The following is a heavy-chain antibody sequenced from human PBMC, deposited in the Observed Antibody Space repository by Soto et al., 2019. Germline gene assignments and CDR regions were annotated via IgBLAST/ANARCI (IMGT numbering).Heavy chain of an antibody. CDR1: GGSISSGGYY. CDR2: IDYSGST. V-gene: IGHV4-31*03. CDR3: ARRIVATIYYFDY. D-gene: IGHD5-12*01. J-gene: IGHJ4*02. Sequence: QVQLQESGPGLVKPSQTLSLTCTVSGGSISSGGYYWSLIRQHPGKGLEWIAYIDYSGSTYYNPSLKSRVTISVDTSKNQFSLKLSSVTAAETAVYYCARRIVATIYYFDYWGQGTLVTVSS.